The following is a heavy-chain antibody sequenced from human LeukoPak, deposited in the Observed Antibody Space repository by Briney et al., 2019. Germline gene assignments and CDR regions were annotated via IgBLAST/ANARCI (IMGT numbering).Heavy chain of an antibody. J-gene: IGHJ4*02. V-gene: IGHV4-61*09. CDR2: IYRSGST. D-gene: IGHD3-16*01. Sequence: PSETLSLTCTVSGGSSSSGSYYCSWIRQPAGMRLEWIGHIYRSGSTNYNPSLKSRVTISVDTSKDQFSLKLSSVTAADTAVYYCARYHLGLVDYWGQGTLVTVSS. CDR1: GGSSSSGSYY. CDR3: ARYHLGLVDY.